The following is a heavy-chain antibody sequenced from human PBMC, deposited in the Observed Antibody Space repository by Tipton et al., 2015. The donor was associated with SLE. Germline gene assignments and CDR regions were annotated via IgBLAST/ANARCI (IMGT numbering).Heavy chain of an antibody. CDR1: GGSISSYY. Sequence: TLSLTCTVSGGSISSYYWSWIRQPPGKGLEWIGNIYYSGSTNYNPSLKSRVTISVDTSKNQFSLKLSSVTAADTAVYYCARGGIAVAGTRTYFDYWGQGTLVTVSS. CDR2: IYYSGST. V-gene: IGHV4-59*01. J-gene: IGHJ4*02. D-gene: IGHD6-19*01. CDR3: ARGGIAVAGTRTYFDY.